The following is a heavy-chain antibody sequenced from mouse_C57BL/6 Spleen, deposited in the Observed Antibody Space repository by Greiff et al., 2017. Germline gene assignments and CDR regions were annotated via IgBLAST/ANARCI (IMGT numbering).Heavy chain of an antibody. D-gene: IGHD4-1*01. Sequence: VQLQQPGAELVKPGASVKLSCKASGYTFTSYWMQWVKQRPGQGLEWIGEIDPSDSYTNYNQKFKGKATLTVDTSSSTAYMQLSSLTSEDSAVYYCARRTVTPSNWDEDYWGQGTTLTVSS. CDR3: ARRTVTPSNWDEDY. CDR2: IDPSDSYT. J-gene: IGHJ2*01. V-gene: IGHV1-50*01. CDR1: GYTFTSYW.